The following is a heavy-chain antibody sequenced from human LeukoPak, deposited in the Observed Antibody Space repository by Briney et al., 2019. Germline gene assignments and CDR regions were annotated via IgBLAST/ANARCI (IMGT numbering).Heavy chain of an antibody. Sequence: SETLSLTCTVSGYSISSGYYWGWIRQPPGKGLEWIGRIYTSGSTNYNPSLKSRVTMSVDTSKNQFSLKLSSVTAADTAVYYCARELVERYFDSERNWNDVLYFDYWGQGTLVTVSS. J-gene: IGHJ4*02. D-gene: IGHD3-9*01. V-gene: IGHV4-38-2*02. CDR1: GYSISSGYY. CDR2: IYTSGST. CDR3: ARELVERYFDSERNWNDVLYFDY.